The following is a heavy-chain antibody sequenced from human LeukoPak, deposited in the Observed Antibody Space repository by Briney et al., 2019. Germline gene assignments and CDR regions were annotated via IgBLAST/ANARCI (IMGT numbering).Heavy chain of an antibody. J-gene: IGHJ4*02. D-gene: IGHD3-9*01. CDR2: FDPEDGET. CDR1: GYTLTELS. V-gene: IGHV1-24*01. CDR3: ATGGRYFDWLLCRY. Sequence: APVQVSCQVSGYTLTELSMHWVRQAPGKGLEWMGGFDPEDGETIYAQKFQGRVTMTEDTSTDTAYMELSSLRSEDTAVYYCATGGRYFDWLLCRYWGQGTLVTVSS.